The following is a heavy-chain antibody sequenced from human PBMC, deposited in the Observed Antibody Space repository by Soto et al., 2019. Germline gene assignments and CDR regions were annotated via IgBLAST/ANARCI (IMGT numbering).Heavy chain of an antibody. CDR1: GFTFTSYA. CDR2: ITGGGDNT. V-gene: IGHV3-23*01. Sequence: EVQLLESGRDLVQPGGSLRLSCAASGFTFTSYAMSWIRQAPGKGLEWVSAITGGGDNTYYGDSVKGRFTISRDNSKNTLYLQMYSLAAEDTAFYYCTPDGGSRDWLTVHWRQGTRVKVPS. D-gene: IGHD3-9*01. J-gene: IGHJ4*02. CDR3: TPDGGSRDWLTVH.